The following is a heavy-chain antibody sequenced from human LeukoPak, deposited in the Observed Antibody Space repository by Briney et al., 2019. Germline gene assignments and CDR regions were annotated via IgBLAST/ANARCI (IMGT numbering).Heavy chain of an antibody. Sequence: SETLSLTCTVSGGSISSYYWSWIRQPPGKGLEWIGYIYYSGSTNYNPSLKSRVTISVDTSKNQFSLKLSSVTAADTAVYYYARRRKGYSPTMDVWGKGTTVTVSS. J-gene: IGHJ6*03. CDR2: IYYSGST. CDR1: GGSISSYY. CDR3: ARRRKGYSPTMDV. V-gene: IGHV4-59*01. D-gene: IGHD5-18*01.